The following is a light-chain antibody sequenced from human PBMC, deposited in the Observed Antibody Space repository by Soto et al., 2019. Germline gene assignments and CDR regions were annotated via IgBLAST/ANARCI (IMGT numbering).Light chain of an antibody. Sequence: EIVLTQSPGTLSLSPGGRATLSCRASQSVSRSYFAWYQQKPGQAPRLLIYDASARATGIPDRFSGSGSGTESTLTISRLEPEDFAVYYCQHFDNSPTFGGGTKVEIK. CDR2: DAS. CDR1: QSVSRSY. V-gene: IGKV3-20*01. CDR3: QHFDNSPT. J-gene: IGKJ4*01.